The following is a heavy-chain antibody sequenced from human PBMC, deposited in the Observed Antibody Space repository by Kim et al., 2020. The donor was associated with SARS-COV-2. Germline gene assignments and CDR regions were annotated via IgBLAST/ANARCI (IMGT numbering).Heavy chain of an antibody. D-gene: IGHD4-4*01. V-gene: IGHV4-59*01. Sequence: SETLSLTCSVSGDSISSYYWSWIRQPPGKGLEWIGYIYYSGSTNYNPSLNYNPSLKSRVTISVDTSENQFSLRLSSVTAADTAVYYCAGYHYDYSHEFHFDYWGQGTLVTVSS. CDR1: GDSISSYY. CDR3: AGYHYDYSHEFHFDY. J-gene: IGHJ4*02. CDR2: IYYSGST.